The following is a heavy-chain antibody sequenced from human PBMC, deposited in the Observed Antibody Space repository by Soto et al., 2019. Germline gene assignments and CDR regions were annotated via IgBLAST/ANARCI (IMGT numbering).Heavy chain of an antibody. D-gene: IGHD5-12*01. Sequence: SVKVSCKASGGTFSSYAISWVRQAPGQGLEWMGGIIPIFGTANYAQKFQGRVTITADESTSTAYMELSSVTAADTAVYYCARWSHSGYRADGNYYYYYGMDVWGQGTTVTVSS. CDR1: GGTFSSYA. CDR3: ARWSHSGYRADGNYYYYYGMDV. CDR2: IIPIFGTA. V-gene: IGHV1-69*13. J-gene: IGHJ6*02.